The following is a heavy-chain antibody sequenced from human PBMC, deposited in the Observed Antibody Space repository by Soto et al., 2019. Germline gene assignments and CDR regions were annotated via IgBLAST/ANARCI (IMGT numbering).Heavy chain of an antibody. Sequence: EVQLLESGGGLVQPGGSLRLSCAASGFTFSSYAMSWVRQAPGKGLEWVSAISGPGGSTYYADAVRGRFTISRDNSKNTPYLQMNSLRAEDTAVYYCAKVRSLVVAATPDYWGQGTLVTVSS. CDR2: ISGPGGST. CDR1: GFTFSSYA. CDR3: AKVRSLVVAATPDY. V-gene: IGHV3-23*01. D-gene: IGHD2-15*01. J-gene: IGHJ4*02.